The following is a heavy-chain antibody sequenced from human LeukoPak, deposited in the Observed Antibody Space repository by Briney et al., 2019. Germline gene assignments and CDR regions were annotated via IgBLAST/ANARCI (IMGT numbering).Heavy chain of an antibody. CDR3: ARRESSGSYPGKKLGAFDS. D-gene: IGHD3-10*01. Sequence: ASVKVSCKASGYTFTCYYMHWVRQAPGQGLEWMGRINPNSGGTNYAQKFQGRVTMTRDTSISTAYMELSRLRSDDTAVYCCARRESSGSYPGKKLGAFDSWGQGTMVTVSS. J-gene: IGHJ3*02. CDR2: INPNSGGT. V-gene: IGHV1-2*06. CDR1: GYTFTCYY.